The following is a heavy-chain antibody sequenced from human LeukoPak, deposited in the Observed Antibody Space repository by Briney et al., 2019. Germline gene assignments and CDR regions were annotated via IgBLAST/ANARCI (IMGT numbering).Heavy chain of an antibody. J-gene: IGHJ4*02. CDR2: IDDDGGST. D-gene: IGHD6-19*01. CDR1: GFTFSTDV. Sequence: GGSLRLSCAASGFTFSTDVMTWVRQAPGKGLEWVSAIDDDGGSTDYADSVRGRLTISRDNSKNTLFPQMNRLRADDTALYYCARRVGGTTDYWGRGTLVTVSS. V-gene: IGHV3-23*01. CDR3: ARRVGGTTDY.